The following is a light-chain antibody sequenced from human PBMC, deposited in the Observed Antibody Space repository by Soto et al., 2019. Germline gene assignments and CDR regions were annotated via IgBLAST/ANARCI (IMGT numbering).Light chain of an antibody. Sequence: QSVLTQPPSASGTPGQRFTISCSGSSXNLGTNYVYWYQQLPGTAPKLLIYTNSQRPSGVPDRFSGSKSGTSASLAISGLRSEDEADYYCAAWDDSLSGYVFGTGTKVTVL. CDR3: AAWDDSLSGYV. CDR2: TNS. CDR1: SXNLGTNY. J-gene: IGLJ1*01. V-gene: IGLV1-47*02.